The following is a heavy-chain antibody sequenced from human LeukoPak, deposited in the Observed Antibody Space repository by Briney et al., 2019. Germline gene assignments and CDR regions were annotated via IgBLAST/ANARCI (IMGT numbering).Heavy chain of an antibody. CDR1: GGSISSSSYY. D-gene: IGHD3-3*01. Sequence: PSETLSLTCTVSGGSISSSSYYWGWIRQPPGKGLEWIGSIYYSGSTYYNPSLKSRVTISVDTSKNQFSLKLSSVTAADTAVYYCVVGDFGVVRGFHWFDPWGQGTLVTVSS. V-gene: IGHV4-39*07. J-gene: IGHJ5*02. CDR3: VVGDFGVVRGFHWFDP. CDR2: IYYSGST.